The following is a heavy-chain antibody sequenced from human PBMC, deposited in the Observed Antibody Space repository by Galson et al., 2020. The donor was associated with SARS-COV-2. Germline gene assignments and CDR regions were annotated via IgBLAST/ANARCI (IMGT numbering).Heavy chain of an antibody. CDR2: INPSGST. CDR1: GGSFSGYY. D-gene: IGHD6-19*01. V-gene: IGHV4-34*01. J-gene: IGHJ6*02. Sequence: SETLSLTWAVYGGSFSGYYWSWIRQPPGKGLEWIGEINPSGSTNYNPSLKSRVTIPVDTSKNQFSLKLSSVTAADTAVYYCARGVIAVAGLIEYYHYGMDVWGQGTTVTVSS. CDR3: ARGVIAVAGLIEYYHYGMDV.